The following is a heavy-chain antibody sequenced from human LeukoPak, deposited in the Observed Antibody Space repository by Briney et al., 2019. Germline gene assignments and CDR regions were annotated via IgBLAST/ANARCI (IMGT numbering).Heavy chain of an antibody. CDR3: AAGYCGGDCSAQDY. CDR2: IVVGSGNT. J-gene: IGHJ4*02. CDR1: GFTFTSSA. D-gene: IGHD2-21*01. V-gene: IGHV1-58*01. Sequence: SVKVSCKASGFTFTSSAVQWVRQARGQRLEWIGWIVVGSGNTNYAQKFQERVTITRDMSTSTAYMELSSLRSEDTAVYYCAAGYCGGDCSAQDYWGQGTLVTVSS.